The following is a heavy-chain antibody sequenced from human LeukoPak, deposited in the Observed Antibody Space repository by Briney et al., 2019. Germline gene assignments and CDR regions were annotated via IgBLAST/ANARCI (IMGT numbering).Heavy chain of an antibody. D-gene: IGHD3-3*02. V-gene: IGHV3-74*01. CDR2: INSDGSST. CDR1: GFTFSSYW. CDR3: TRWGPIASDY. J-gene: IGHJ4*02. Sequence: AGGSLRLSCAASGFTFSSYWMHWVRDAPGKGLVWVSRINSDGSSTTYADSVKGRFTISRDNAKNTLYLQMNSLRAEDTAVYYCTRWGPIASDYWGQGTLVTVSS.